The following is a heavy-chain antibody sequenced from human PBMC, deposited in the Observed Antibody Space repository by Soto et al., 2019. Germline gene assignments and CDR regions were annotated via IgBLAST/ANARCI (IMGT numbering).Heavy chain of an antibody. D-gene: IGHD4-17*01. V-gene: IGHV4-59*01. CDR2: IYYSGST. J-gene: IGHJ4*02. CDR3: ARVYGDYLDY. Sequence: PSETLSLTCTVSGGSISSCYWSWIRQPPGKGLEWIGYIYYSGSTNYNPSLKSRVTISVDTSKNQFSLSLKLSSVTAADTAVYYCARVYGDYLDYWGQGTLVTVSS. CDR1: GGSISSCY.